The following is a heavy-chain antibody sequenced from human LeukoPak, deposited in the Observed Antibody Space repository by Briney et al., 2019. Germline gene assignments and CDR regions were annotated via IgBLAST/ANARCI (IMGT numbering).Heavy chain of an antibody. CDR2: IYSDGDT. J-gene: IGHJ4*02. CDR1: GFVVSNNY. Sequence: EGSLRLSCVASGFVVSNNYMSWVRQAPGKGLKWVSVIYSDGDTHYADSVKGRFIISRDNSKNTLYLQMNSLRLDDTGVYYCAILPGYWGQGTLVTVSS. V-gene: IGHV3-66*02. CDR3: AILPGY.